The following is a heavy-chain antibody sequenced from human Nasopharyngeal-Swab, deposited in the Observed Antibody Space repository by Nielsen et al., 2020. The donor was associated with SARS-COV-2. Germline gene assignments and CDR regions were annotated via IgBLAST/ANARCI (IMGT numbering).Heavy chain of an antibody. Sequence: GESLKISCAASGFAFRSYTMTWVRQAPGKGLDWVSTISASGGTIYYADSVKGRFTISRDNAKNSLYLQMNSLRDEDTAVYYCARATPAFDIWGQGTMVTVSS. CDR2: ISASGGTI. V-gene: IGHV3-48*02. CDR1: GFAFRSYT. CDR3: ARATPAFDI. J-gene: IGHJ3*02.